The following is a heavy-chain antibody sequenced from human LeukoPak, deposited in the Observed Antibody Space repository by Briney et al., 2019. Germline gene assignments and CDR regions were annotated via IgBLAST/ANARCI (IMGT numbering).Heavy chain of an antibody. CDR1: GFTFSSYA. D-gene: IGHD1-26*01. CDR2: ISYDGSNK. CDR3: ARDWGHSGSYYTPLGY. J-gene: IGHJ4*02. V-gene: IGHV3-30-3*01. Sequence: GGSLRLSCAASGFTFSSYAMHWVRQAPGKGLEWVAVISYDGSNKYYAGSVKGRFTISRDNSKNTLYLQMNSLRAEDTAVYYCARDWGHSGSYYTPLGYWGQGTLVTVSS.